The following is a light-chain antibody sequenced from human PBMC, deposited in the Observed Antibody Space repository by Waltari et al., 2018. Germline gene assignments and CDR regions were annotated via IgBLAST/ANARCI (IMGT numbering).Light chain of an antibody. CDR2: GTL. Sequence: EIVLTQSPGTLSLSPGERGTLSCRASQSVSSYYLAWYQQKPGQAPRLLIYGTLSRATGIPDRFSGSGSETDFTLTISRLEPEDSAVYYCQQYGSSPRTFGQGTKVEIK. CDR3: QQYGSSPRT. V-gene: IGKV3-20*01. J-gene: IGKJ1*01. CDR1: QSVSSYY.